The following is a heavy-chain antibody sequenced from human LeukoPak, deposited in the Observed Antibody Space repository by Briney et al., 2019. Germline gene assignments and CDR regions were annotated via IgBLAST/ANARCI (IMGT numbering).Heavy chain of an antibody. D-gene: IGHD4-17*01. J-gene: IGHJ3*02. V-gene: IGHV3-21*04. Sequence: GSLRLSCAASGFTFSSYSMNWVRQAPGKGLEWVSSISSSSSYIYYADSVKGRFTISRDNAKNSLYLQMNGLRVEDTAVYYCAKDPNGDYVGGFDMRGPGTMVTVSS. CDR1: GFTFSSYS. CDR2: ISSSSSYI. CDR3: AKDPNGDYVGGFDM.